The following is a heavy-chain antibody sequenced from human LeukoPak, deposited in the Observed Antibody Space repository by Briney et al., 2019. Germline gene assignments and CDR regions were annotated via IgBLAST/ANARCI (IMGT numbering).Heavy chain of an antibody. CDR1: GFTFSNYA. J-gene: IGHJ4*02. Sequence: GGSLRLSCAASGFTFSNYAMHWVRQAPDKGLEWVAVISYDGSNKYYADSVKGRFTISRDNSKYTLYLQMNRLRAEDTAVYYCARDSYGADYWGQGTLVTVSS. D-gene: IGHD4-17*01. CDR3: ARDSYGADY. CDR2: ISYDGSNK. V-gene: IGHV3-30*04.